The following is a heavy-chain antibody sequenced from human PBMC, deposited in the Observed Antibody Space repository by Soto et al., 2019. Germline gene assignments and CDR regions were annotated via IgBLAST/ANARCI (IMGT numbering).Heavy chain of an antibody. Sequence: EVQLVESGGGVLRPGGSLRLSCAASGFIFDDYGMSWARQASGKGLEWVSGVNWNGGSTGYADSVKGRFTISRDNAKNFLLLQMNSLRVEDTAFYYCVRGASLNFDYWGQGTLVTVSS. CDR2: VNWNGGST. CDR1: GFIFDDYG. V-gene: IGHV3-20*04. D-gene: IGHD1-26*01. CDR3: VRGASLNFDY. J-gene: IGHJ4*02.